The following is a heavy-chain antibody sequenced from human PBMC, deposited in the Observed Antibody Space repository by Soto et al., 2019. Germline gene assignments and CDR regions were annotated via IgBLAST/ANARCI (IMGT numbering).Heavy chain of an antibody. D-gene: IGHD3-16*01. CDR1: GYSFTTYC. Sequence: PGESLKISCQGSGYSFTTYCIGWVRQMPGKGLAWMGIIYPGNSDIRYSPSFQGQVTISADKSISTAYLKWSGLKASDTALYYCARLGIWSYGMDVWGQGTTVTVS. CDR2: IYPGNSDI. CDR3: ARLGIWSYGMDV. J-gene: IGHJ6*02. V-gene: IGHV5-51*01.